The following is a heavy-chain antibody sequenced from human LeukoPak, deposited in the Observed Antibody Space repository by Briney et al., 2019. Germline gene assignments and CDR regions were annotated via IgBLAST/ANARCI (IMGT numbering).Heavy chain of an antibody. CDR1: GGCISSSNYY. V-gene: IGHV4-39*07. D-gene: IGHD6-13*01. CDR3: ARAVTSSSSWYKWVNWFDP. CDR2: VYYSGNT. Sequence: PSETLSLTCTVSGGCISSSNYYWGWIRQPTGKGLECIGSVYYSGNTHYNPSLKSRVTISVDTSKNQFSLELSSVTAADTAVYYCARAVTSSSSWYKWVNWFDPWGQGTLVTVSS. J-gene: IGHJ5*02.